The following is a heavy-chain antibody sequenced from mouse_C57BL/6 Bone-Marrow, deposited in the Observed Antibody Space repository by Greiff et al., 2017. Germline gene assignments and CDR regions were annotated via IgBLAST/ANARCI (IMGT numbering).Heavy chain of an antibody. J-gene: IGHJ1*03. D-gene: IGHD2-3*01. CDR3: ASADDYYVGWCCDV. Sequence: EVQLLESGGDLVKPGGSLKLSCAASGFTFSSYGMSWVRQTPDKRLEWVANISSGGSYTYYPDSVKGRFTISRDNAKNTLYLQMSSLKSEDTAMYYCASADDYYVGWCCDVWGKGTTVTVSS. CDR1: GFTFSSYG. V-gene: IGHV5-6*01. CDR2: ISSGGSYT.